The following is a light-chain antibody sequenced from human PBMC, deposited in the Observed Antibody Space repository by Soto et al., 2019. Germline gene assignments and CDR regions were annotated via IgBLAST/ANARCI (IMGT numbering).Light chain of an antibody. Sequence: QAVVTQPPSASGAPGQWVTISCSGSGSNIGSNTVNWYQQVPGTAPKLLIYSNSQRPAGVPDRFSGSKSGTSASLAISGLQTEDEADYHCAAWDGSLNAVVFGGGTKVTVL. CDR1: GSNIGSNT. CDR2: SNS. CDR3: AAWDGSLNAVV. J-gene: IGLJ2*01. V-gene: IGLV1-44*01.